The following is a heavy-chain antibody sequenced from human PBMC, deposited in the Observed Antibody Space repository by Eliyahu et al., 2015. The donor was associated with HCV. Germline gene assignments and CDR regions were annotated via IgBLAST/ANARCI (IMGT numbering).Heavy chain of an antibody. CDR2: IKQDGSEK. J-gene: IGHJ4*02. V-gene: IGHV3-7*03. CDR1: GXTFSSYW. CDR3: ARDPGVTQPVGY. D-gene: IGHD2-21*02. Sequence: EVQLVESGGGLVQPGGSXRLSCAASGXTFSSYWXXWVRQAPGKGLEWVANIKQDGSEKYYVDSVKGRFTISRDNAKNSLYLQMNSLRAEDTAVYYCARDPGVTQPVGYWGQGTLVTVSS.